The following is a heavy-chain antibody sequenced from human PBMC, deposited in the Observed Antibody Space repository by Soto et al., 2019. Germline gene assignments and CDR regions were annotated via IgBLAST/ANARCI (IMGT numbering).Heavy chain of an antibody. CDR2: IYHSGSS. V-gene: IGHV4-38-2*02. CDR3: AREDDGAGMDV. J-gene: IGHJ6*04. D-gene: IGHD1-1*01. CDR1: ASSISIYY. Sequence: QVHLQESGPGLVKASESLSLTCAIGASSISIYYWGWIRQPPGKGLEWIGSIYHSGSSYYNPSLKSRVSLSLDTSKGQLSLNLTSVTAADTAVYYCAREDDGAGMDVWGKATTVIVSS.